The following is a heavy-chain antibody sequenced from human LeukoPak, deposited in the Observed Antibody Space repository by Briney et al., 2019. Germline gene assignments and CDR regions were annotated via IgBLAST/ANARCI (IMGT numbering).Heavy chain of an antibody. CDR3: ARTNSSSDEFDY. J-gene: IGHJ4*02. CDR1: GYTFTSYY. V-gene: IGHV1-46*01. D-gene: IGHD6-13*01. Sequence: ASVKVSCKASGYTFTSYYIHWVRQAPGQGLEWMGIINPSGGSTTYAQKFQGRVAMTRDTSTSRVYMEVSSLRSEDTAVYYCARTNSSSDEFDYWGQGTLVTVSS. CDR2: INPSGGST.